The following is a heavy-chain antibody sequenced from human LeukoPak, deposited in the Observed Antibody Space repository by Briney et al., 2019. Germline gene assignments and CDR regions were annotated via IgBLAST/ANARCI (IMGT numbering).Heavy chain of an antibody. CDR1: GFTVRSSY. D-gene: IGHD3-22*01. V-gene: IGHV3-53*01. J-gene: IGHJ4*02. CDR2: IYSGGSP. CDR3: AREGYYDSSGYFAFHY. Sequence: GGSLRLSCAASGFTVRSSYMSWVRQAPGKGLEWVSVIYSGGSPDYADSAKGRFTISTDNSKNTLYLQMNSLRVEDTAVYYCAREGYYDSSGYFAFHYWGQGTLVTVSS.